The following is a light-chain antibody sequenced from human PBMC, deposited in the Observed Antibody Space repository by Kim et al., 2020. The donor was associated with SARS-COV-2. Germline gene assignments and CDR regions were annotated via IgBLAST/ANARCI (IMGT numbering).Light chain of an antibody. CDR3: QHYGASPYI. Sequence: LSPGERALLSCRPSQSVSSSQVAWYQQKPGQAPRLVIYGTSNRATGIPDRFSGGGSGTDFTLTISRLEPEDFAVYYCQHYGASPYIFGQGTKLEI. CDR1: QSVSSSQ. J-gene: IGKJ2*01. CDR2: GTS. V-gene: IGKV3-20*01.